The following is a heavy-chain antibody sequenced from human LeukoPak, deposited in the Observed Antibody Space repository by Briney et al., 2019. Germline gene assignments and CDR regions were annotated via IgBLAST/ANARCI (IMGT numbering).Heavy chain of an antibody. D-gene: IGHD6-19*01. Sequence: ASVKVSCKASGGTFSSYAISWVRQAPGQGLEWMGRIIPIFGIANYAQKFQSRVTITADKSTSTAYMELSSLRSEDTAVYYCARAYSSGWYAYWGQGTLVTVSS. V-gene: IGHV1-69*04. J-gene: IGHJ4*02. CDR1: GGTFSSYA. CDR2: IIPIFGIA. CDR3: ARAYSSGWYAY.